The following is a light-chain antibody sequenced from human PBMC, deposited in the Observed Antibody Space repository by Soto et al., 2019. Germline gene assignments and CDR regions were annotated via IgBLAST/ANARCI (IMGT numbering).Light chain of an antibody. V-gene: IGKV1-39*01. CDR3: QQNYRPPLP. CDR2: DSS. Sequence: DIQMTQSPSSLSASVGDTATITCRASQSIDRFASWYQQKPGKAPSLLIYDSSTLQNGVPSRFSGRGSETYFSLTISGLQLDDFATYYCQQNYRPPLPFSGGTKVDIK. J-gene: IGKJ4*01. CDR1: QSIDRF.